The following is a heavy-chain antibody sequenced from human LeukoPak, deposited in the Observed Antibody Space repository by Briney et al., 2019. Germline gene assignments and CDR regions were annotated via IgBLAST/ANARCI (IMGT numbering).Heavy chain of an antibody. CDR1: GGTFSSYA. J-gene: IGHJ6*03. D-gene: IGHD6-13*01. Sequence: GASVKVSCKASGGTFSSYAISWVRQAPGQGLEWMGGIIPIFGTAHYAHKFQGRVTITADECTSTAYMELSSLRSEDTAVYYCASRIAAAGGRGYYYYYYMDVWGKGTTVTISS. V-gene: IGHV1-69*13. CDR2: IIPIFGTA. CDR3: ASRIAAAGGRGYYYYYYMDV.